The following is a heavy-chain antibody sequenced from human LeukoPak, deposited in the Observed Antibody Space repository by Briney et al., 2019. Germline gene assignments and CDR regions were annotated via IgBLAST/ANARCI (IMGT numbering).Heavy chain of an antibody. CDR1: GFTFSSYW. CDR2: IKQDGSEK. J-gene: IGHJ5*02. V-gene: IGHV3-7*01. CDR3: ARGKIAGVNWFDP. Sequence: GGPLRLSCAASGFTFSSYWMSWVRQAPGKGLEWVANIKQDGSEKYYVDSVKGRFTISRDNAKNSLYLQMNSLRAEDTAVYYCARGKIAGVNWFDPWGQGTLVTVSS. D-gene: IGHD6-13*01.